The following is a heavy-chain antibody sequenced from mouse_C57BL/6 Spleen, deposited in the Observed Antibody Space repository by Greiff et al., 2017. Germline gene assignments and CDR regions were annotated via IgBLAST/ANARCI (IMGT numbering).Heavy chain of an antibody. CDR2: IDPSDSYT. CDR1: GYTFTSYW. V-gene: IGHV1-69*01. Sequence: VQLQQPGAELVMPGASVKLSCKASGYTFTSYWMHWVKQRPGQGLEWIGEIDPSDSYTNYNQKFKGKSTLTVDKSSSTAYMQLSSLTSEDSAVXDCARRGGRAQATFDDWGKGTTLTVSS. J-gene: IGHJ2*01. D-gene: IGHD3-2*02. CDR3: ARRGGRAQATFDD.